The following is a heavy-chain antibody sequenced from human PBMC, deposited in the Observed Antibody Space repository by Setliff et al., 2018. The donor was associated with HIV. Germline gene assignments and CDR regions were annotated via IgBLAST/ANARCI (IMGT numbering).Heavy chain of an antibody. Sequence: LRLSCAASGFTFSSYSMNWVRQAPGKGLEWVSSITSSSGYMYYADSVKGRFTISRDNAKNSLYLQMNSLTAEDTAVYYCARDHVTRQLVPSLYNWGQETLVTVSS. D-gene: IGHD6-6*01. CDR1: GFTFSSYS. V-gene: IGHV3-21*01. CDR2: ITSSSGYM. CDR3: ARDHVTRQLVPSLYN. J-gene: IGHJ4*02.